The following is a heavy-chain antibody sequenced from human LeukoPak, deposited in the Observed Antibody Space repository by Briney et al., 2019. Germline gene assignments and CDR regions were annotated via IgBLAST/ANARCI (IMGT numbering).Heavy chain of an antibody. D-gene: IGHD6-13*01. J-gene: IGHJ4*02. CDR2: IYTSGST. CDR1: GGSISSYY. Sequence: SDTLSLTCTVSGGSISSYYWSWIRQPAGKGLEWIGRIYTSGSTNYNPSLKSRVTMSVDTSKNQFSLKLSSVTAADTAVYYCARDAKPGIAAAGTEIRFDYWGQGTLVTVSS. CDR3: ARDAKPGIAAAGTEIRFDY. V-gene: IGHV4-4*07.